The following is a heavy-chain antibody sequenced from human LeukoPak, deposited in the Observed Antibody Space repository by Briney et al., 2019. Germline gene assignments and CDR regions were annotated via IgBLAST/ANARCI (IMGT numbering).Heavy chain of an antibody. D-gene: IGHD3-22*01. J-gene: IGHJ4*02. CDR2: ISGSGGST. Sequence: PGGSLRLSCAASGFTFSSYAMSWVRQAPGKGLEWVSAISGSGGSTYYADSVKGRFTISRDNSKNTLYLQMNSLRAEDTAVYYCANDLSDSSGYYYLLGDYWGQGTLVTVSS. V-gene: IGHV3-23*01. CDR3: ANDLSDSSGYYYLLGDY. CDR1: GFTFSSYA.